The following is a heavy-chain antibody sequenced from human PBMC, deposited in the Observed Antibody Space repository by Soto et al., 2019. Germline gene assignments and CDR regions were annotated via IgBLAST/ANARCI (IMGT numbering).Heavy chain of an antibody. D-gene: IGHD1-26*01. Sequence: ASVEVSCKASGGTFSSYAISWVRQEPGQGLEWMGGIIPSFGTANYAQKFQGRVTITADESTGTAYMELSSLRSEDTAVYYCARDLPSGNYGMDVWGQGTTVTVSS. CDR3: ARDLPSGNYGMDV. V-gene: IGHV1-69*13. CDR1: GGTFSSYA. CDR2: IIPSFGTA. J-gene: IGHJ6*02.